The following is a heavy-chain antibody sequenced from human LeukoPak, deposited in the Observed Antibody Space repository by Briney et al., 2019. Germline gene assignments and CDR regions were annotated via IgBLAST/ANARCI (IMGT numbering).Heavy chain of an antibody. CDR2: ISGSGGST. V-gene: IGHV3-23*01. J-gene: IGHJ4*02. CDR3: AKGGASVTRYVDY. Sequence: PGGSLRLSCAASGFTFSSNVMSWVRQAPGKGLEWVSAISGSGGSTYYADSVKGRVTISRDNSQNTLYLQMNSLRPEDTAVYYCAKGGASVTRYVDYWGQGTLVTVSS. D-gene: IGHD4-17*01. CDR1: GFTFSSNV.